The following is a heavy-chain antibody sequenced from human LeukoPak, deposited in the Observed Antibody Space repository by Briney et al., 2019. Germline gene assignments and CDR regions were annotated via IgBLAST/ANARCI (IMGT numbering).Heavy chain of an antibody. Sequence: PGGSLRLSCAASGFTFSSYAMHWVRQAPGKGLEYVSAISSNGGSTYYANSVKGRFTISRDNSKNTLYLQMGSLRAEDMAVYYCATGLWFGEFTFDYWGQGTLVTVSS. CDR1: GFTFSSYA. CDR2: ISSNGGST. CDR3: ATGLWFGEFTFDY. J-gene: IGHJ4*02. V-gene: IGHV3-64*01. D-gene: IGHD3-10*01.